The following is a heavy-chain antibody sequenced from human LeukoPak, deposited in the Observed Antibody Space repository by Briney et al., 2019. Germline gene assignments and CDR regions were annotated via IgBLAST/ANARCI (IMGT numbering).Heavy chain of an antibody. V-gene: IGHV3-9*01. CDR2: ISWNSGDI. CDR1: GFTFDDYA. J-gene: IGHJ4*02. Sequence: PGGSLRLSCAASGFTFDDYAMHWVRQAPGKGLEWVSGISWNSGDIEYADSVEGRFTISRDNAKNSLYLQMNSLRAEDTAVYYCARVGNYYDSSGYYLSFDYWGQGTLVTVSS. D-gene: IGHD3-22*01. CDR3: ARVGNYYDSSGYYLSFDY.